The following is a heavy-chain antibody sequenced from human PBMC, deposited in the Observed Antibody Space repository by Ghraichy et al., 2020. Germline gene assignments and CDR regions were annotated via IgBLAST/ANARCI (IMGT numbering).Heavy chain of an antibody. D-gene: IGHD3-22*01. CDR2: INPSGGST. CDR1: GYTFTSYY. J-gene: IGHJ4*02. V-gene: IGHV1-46*01. CDR3: ARVSEDYYDSSGYDY. Sequence: ASVKVSCKASGYTFTSYYMHWVRQAPGQGLEWMGIINPSGGSTSYAQKFQGRVTMTRDTSTSTVYMELSSLRSEDTAVYYCARVSEDYYDSSGYDYWGQGTLVTVSS.